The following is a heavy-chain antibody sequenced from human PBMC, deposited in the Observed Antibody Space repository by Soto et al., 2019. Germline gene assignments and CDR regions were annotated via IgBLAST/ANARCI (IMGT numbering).Heavy chain of an antibody. D-gene: IGHD3-22*01. Sequence: WASVKVSCKASGYTFTSYGINWVRQAPGQGLEWLGWISAYDGYTNYAQILQGRVSMTTDTSTKTAYMELRSLRSDDTAMYYCARGGFYDSSGARNYHYYRLTVWGQGTTVTVSS. CDR3: ARGGFYDSSGARNYHYYRLTV. CDR2: ISAYDGYT. CDR1: GYTFTSYG. J-gene: IGHJ6*02. V-gene: IGHV1-18*01.